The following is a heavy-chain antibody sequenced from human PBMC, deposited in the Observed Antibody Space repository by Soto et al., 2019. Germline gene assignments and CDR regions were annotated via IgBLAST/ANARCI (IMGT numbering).Heavy chain of an antibody. CDR2: VSNDGRNK. V-gene: IGHV3-30-3*01. CDR3: ASGKHGLDH. CDR1: GFTFSSYA. Sequence: QVQLLESGGGVVQPGRSLRLSCAASGFTFSSYAMHWVRQPPGKGLEWVAVVSNDGRNKFYADSVRGRFTISRDNSKNTLYLEMDSQRVEDTAVFYCASGKHGLDHWGQGSLVLVSP. J-gene: IGHJ4*02. D-gene: IGHD2-15*01.